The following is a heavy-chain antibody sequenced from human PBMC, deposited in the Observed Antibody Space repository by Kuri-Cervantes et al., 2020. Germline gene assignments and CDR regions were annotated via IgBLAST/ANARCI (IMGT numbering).Heavy chain of an antibody. D-gene: IGHD5-24*01. CDR2: INPRGGSI. J-gene: IGHJ4*02. CDR3: ARGKVRDGYKP. V-gene: IGHV1-46*01. Sequence: ASVKVSCKASGHTFRNYFMHWVRQAPGQGLEWMEIINPRGGSITYAQKFQGRVTMTRDTSTSTVYMEMSSLRSEDTAVYYCARGKVRDGYKPWGQGTLVTVSS. CDR1: GHTFRNYF.